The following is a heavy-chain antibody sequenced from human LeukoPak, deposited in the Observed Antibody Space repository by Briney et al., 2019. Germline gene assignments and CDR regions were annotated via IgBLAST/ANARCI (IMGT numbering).Heavy chain of an antibody. J-gene: IGHJ4*02. V-gene: IGHV4-39*01. CDR3: ARPLMGGNFAFDY. CDR2: IYYSGST. CDR1: GGSISSSSYY. Sequence: SETLSLTCTVFGGSISSSSYYWGWIRQPPGKGLEWIGSIYYSGSTYYNPSLKSRVTISVDTSKNQFSLKLSSVTAADTAVYYCARPLMGGNFAFDYWGQGTLVTVSS. D-gene: IGHD4-23*01.